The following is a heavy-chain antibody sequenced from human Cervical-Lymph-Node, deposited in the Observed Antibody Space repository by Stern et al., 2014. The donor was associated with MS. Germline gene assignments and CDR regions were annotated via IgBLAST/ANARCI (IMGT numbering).Heavy chain of an antibody. CDR1: GGSISSGGYY. CDR2: IYYSGST. Sequence: QVQLVESGPGLMKPSQTLSLTCTVSGGSISSGGYYWTWIRQHPGKGLEWIGYIYYSGSTYYNPSLKSRVTISVDTSKDQFSLKLSSVTAADTAVYYCARAKDSPAHAFDMWGQGTMVTVSS. CDR3: ARAKDSPAHAFDM. V-gene: IGHV4-31*03. D-gene: IGHD3-22*01. J-gene: IGHJ3*02.